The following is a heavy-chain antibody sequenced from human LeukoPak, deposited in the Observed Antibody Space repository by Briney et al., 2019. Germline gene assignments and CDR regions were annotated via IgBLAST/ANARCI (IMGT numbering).Heavy chain of an antibody. CDR1: GFAFRTCW. V-gene: IGHV3-74*03. CDR3: VRDYAVDRVAH. CDR2: ITTEVPDT. J-gene: IGHJ4*02. Sequence: GGSLTLSCVASGFAFRTCWMHGVRQAPGKGLVWVSRITTEVPDTAYADSVKGRFTISRDDAKNTLYLQMNSLSAEDTAVYYCVRDYAVDRVAHWGQGTLVTVSS. D-gene: IGHD5-12*01.